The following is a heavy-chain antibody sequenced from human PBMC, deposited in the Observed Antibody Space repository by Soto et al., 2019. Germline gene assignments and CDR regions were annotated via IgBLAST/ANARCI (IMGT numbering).Heavy chain of an antibody. V-gene: IGHV4-31*03. D-gene: IGHD4-17*01. CDR2: IYYGGSS. Sequence: SETLSLTCTVSGGSISSDGYYWNWIRQHPGKGLEWIGYIYYGGSSYYTPSLKSRLTISVDASQNQFSLKMVSVTAADTAIYYCARVDYVRAFEIWGQGTMVTVS. CDR1: GGSISSDGYY. CDR3: ARVDYVRAFEI. J-gene: IGHJ3*02.